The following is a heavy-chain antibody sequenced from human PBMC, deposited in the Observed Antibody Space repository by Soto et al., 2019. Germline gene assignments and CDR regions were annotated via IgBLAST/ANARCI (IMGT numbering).Heavy chain of an antibody. V-gene: IGHV1-3*01. J-gene: IGHJ6*02. CDR3: AKMLPRITMVRGALYGMDV. D-gene: IGHD3-10*01. CDR2: INAGNGNT. Sequence: GXSGQVSFRASRYTFTSYAMHSVRQAPGQRLEWMGWINAGNGNTKYSQKFQGRVTITRDTSASTAYMELSSLRSEDTAVYYCAKMLPRITMVRGALYGMDVWGQGTTVTVSS. CDR1: RYTFTSYA.